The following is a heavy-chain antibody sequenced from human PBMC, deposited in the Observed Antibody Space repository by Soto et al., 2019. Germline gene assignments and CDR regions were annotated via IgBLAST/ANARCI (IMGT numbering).Heavy chain of an antibody. D-gene: IGHD6-19*01. V-gene: IGHV1-69*02. CDR2: IIPILGIA. J-gene: IGHJ3*02. Sequence: GASVKVSCKASGGTFSSYTISWVRQAPGQGLEWMGRIIPILGIANYAQKFQGRVTITADKSTSTAYMELSSLRSEDTAVYYCARPHGIAVAGTEWAFDIWGQGTMVTVSS. CDR1: GGTFSSYT. CDR3: ARPHGIAVAGTEWAFDI.